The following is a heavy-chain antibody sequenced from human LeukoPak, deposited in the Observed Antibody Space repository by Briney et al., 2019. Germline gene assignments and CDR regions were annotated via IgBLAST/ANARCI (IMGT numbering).Heavy chain of an antibody. CDR1: GGSISSYY. Sequence: SETLSLTCTVSGGSISSYYWSWIRQPPGKGLEWIGYIYYSGSTNYNPSLKSRVTISVDTSKNQFSLKLSSVTAADTAVYYCARRSGEIGTFDYWGQGTLVTVSS. V-gene: IGHV4-59*01. J-gene: IGHJ4*02. CDR2: IYYSGST. CDR3: ARRSGEIGTFDY. D-gene: IGHD3-10*01.